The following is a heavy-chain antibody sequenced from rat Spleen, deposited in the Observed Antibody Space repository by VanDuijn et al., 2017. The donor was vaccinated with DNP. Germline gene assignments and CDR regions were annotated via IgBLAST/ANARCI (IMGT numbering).Heavy chain of an antibody. CDR1: GYSITSNY. J-gene: IGHJ2*01. Sequence: EVQLQESGPGLVKPSQSLSLTCSVTGYSITSNYWGWVRKFPGNKMEYIGHISFSGSTNYNPSLKSQISITRDTSKNQFFLHLHSVTTEDTATYYCARWNNYFDYWGQGVMVTVSS. V-gene: IGHV3-1*01. CDR3: ARWNNYFDY. CDR2: ISFSGST.